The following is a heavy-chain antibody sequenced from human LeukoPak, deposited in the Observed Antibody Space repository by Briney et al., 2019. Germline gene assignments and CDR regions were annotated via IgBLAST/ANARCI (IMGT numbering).Heavy chain of an antibody. CDR1: GGSISSSSYY. CDR2: IYYSGST. D-gene: IGHD4-17*01. Sequence: PSETLSLTCTVSGGSISSSSYYWGWIRQPPGKGLGWIGSIYYSGSTYYNPSLKSRVTISVDTSKNQFSLKLSSVTAADTAVYYCARDTNYGDYPYYMDVWGKGTTVTVSS. CDR3: ARDTNYGDYPYYMDV. V-gene: IGHV4-39*07. J-gene: IGHJ6*03.